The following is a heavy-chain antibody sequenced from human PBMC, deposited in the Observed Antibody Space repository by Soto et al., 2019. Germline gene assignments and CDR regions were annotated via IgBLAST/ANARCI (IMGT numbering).Heavy chain of an antibody. D-gene: IGHD3-10*01. CDR2: INAGNGNT. J-gene: IGHJ4*02. CDR3: ARHPGSYGSGSYFFFDY. Sequence: ASVKVSCKASGYSFTTYPMHWGRQAPGQRLEWMGWINAGNGNTKYSQKFQGRVTITRDTSASTAYMELSSLRSEDTAVYYCARHPGSYGSGSYFFFDYWGQGTLVTVSS. V-gene: IGHV1-3*01. CDR1: GYSFTTYP.